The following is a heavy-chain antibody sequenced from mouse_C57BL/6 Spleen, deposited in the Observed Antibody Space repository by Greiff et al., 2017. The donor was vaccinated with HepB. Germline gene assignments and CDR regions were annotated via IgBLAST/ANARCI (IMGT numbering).Heavy chain of an antibody. D-gene: IGHD1-1*01. J-gene: IGHJ1*03. CDR1: GYTFTDYY. V-gene: IGHV1-26*01. CDR3: ARNFYYGSSYFYFDV. Sequence: EVQLQQSGPELVKPGASVKISCKASGYTFTDYYMNWVKQSHGKSLEWIGDINPNNGGTSYNQKFKGKATLTVDKSSSTAYMELRSLTSEDSAVYYCARNFYYGSSYFYFDVWGTGTTVTVSS. CDR2: INPNNGGT.